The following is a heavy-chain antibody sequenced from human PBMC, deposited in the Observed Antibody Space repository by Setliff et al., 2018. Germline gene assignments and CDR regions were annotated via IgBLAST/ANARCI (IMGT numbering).Heavy chain of an antibody. CDR2: LYSSGST. Sequence: SETLSLTCTVSGGSISSGPYYWNWFRQPAGKGLEWIGRLYSSGSTNYNPSLKSRVTISVDASKNQFSLKLSSVTAADTAVYYCASTDWGWGYYFDYWGQGTLVTVSS. D-gene: IGHD7-27*01. CDR1: GGSISSGPYY. J-gene: IGHJ4*02. V-gene: IGHV4-61*02. CDR3: ASTDWGWGYYFDY.